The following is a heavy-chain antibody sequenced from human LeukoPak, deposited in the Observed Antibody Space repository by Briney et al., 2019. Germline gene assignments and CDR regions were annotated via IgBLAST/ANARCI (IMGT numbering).Heavy chain of an antibody. J-gene: IGHJ5*02. CDR1: GDSLNGYY. D-gene: IGHD4-17*01. V-gene: IGHV4-4*07. CDR2: IFTSEIT. Sequence: SETLSLTCTVSGDSLNGYYWGWIRQPAGKGLEWIGRIFTSEITKYSPSLRSRVTMSIDTSKNQFSLKLSSVTAADTAVYYCARVDGDYGKGFDPWGQGTLVTVSS. CDR3: ARVDGDYGKGFDP.